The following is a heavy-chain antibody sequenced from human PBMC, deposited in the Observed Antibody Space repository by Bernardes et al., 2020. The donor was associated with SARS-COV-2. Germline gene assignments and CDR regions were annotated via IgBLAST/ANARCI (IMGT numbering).Heavy chain of an antibody. CDR1: GVSIVTANW. CDR3: ARANFLNCYDSSAYQYFQD. CDR2: IYHGGST. V-gene: IGHV4-4*02. D-gene: IGHD3-22*01. Sequence: SETLSLTCAVSGVSIVTANWWSWVRQAPGKGLEWIGQIYHGGSTDYNPSLKSRVTISVDKSKNHFSLRLSSVAAADTAVYYCARANFLNCYDSSAYQYFQDWGQGTLVTVSS. J-gene: IGHJ1*01.